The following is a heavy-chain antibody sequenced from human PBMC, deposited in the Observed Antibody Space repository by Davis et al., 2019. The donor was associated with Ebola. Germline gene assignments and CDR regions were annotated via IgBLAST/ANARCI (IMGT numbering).Heavy chain of an antibody. CDR1: RGSISSHF. J-gene: IGHJ6*02. Sequence: PSETLSLTCAVSRGSISSHFWSWIRQSPGQGLEWIGSIFYTGSTNLNPSLRSRVTLSVDRPKNQFSLNLTSVTAADTAVYFCARQPRSTRSPEYKHGLDVWGQGTTVVVSS. D-gene: IGHD6-6*01. CDR3: ARQPRSTRSPEYKHGLDV. V-gene: IGHV4-59*11. CDR2: IFYTGST.